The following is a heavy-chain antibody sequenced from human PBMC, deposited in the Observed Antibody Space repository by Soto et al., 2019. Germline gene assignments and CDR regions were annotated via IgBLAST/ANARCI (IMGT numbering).Heavy chain of an antibody. D-gene: IGHD3-22*01. CDR1: GYTFTSYG. CDR2: ISAYNGNT. Sequence: GASVKVSCKASGYTFTSYGISWVRQAPGQGLEWMGWISAYNGNTNYAQKLQGRVTMTTDTSTSTAYMELRSLRSDDTAVYYCARFRYYYDSSGYHRAEYFQHWGQGTLVTVSS. CDR3: ARFRYYYDSSGYHRAEYFQH. V-gene: IGHV1-18*01. J-gene: IGHJ1*01.